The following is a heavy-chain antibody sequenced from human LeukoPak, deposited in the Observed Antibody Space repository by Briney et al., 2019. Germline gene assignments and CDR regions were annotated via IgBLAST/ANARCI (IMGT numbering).Heavy chain of an antibody. D-gene: IGHD4-17*01. Sequence: SETLSLTYSVSGGSISSYYWSWIRQPPGKGLECIGYIYYSGSTNYNPSLKSRVTISVDMSKNQFSLKLSSVTAADTAVYYCARNHDYGDYWGYWGQGTLVTVSS. CDR1: GGSISSYY. CDR2: IYYSGST. J-gene: IGHJ4*02. CDR3: ARNHDYGDYWGY. V-gene: IGHV4-59*01.